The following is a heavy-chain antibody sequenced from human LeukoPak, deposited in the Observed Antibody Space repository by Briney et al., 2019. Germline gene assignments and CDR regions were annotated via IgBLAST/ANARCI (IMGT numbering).Heavy chain of an antibody. CDR3: ARVFYGSGKRFVDF. CDR2: IYHSGST. Sequence: PSGTLSLTCAVSGGSISSGGYSWSWIRQPPGKGLEWIGYIYHSGSTYYNPSLKSRVTISVDRSKNQFSLKLSSVTAADTAVYYCARVFYGSGKRFVDFWGQGTLVTVSS. V-gene: IGHV4-30-2*01. D-gene: IGHD3-10*01. J-gene: IGHJ4*02. CDR1: GGSISSGGYS.